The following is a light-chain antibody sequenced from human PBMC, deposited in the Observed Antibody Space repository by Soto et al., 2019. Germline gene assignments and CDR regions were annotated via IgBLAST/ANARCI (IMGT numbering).Light chain of an antibody. Sequence: EMVMTQSPATLSVSPGETATLSCRASQSVSNNVAWYQQKPGQAPRLLILGASTRATGIPARFSGSGSGTEFTLSISSLQSEDFAVYYCKQYKEWPPFTFGQGTRLEIK. CDR3: KQYKEWPPFT. CDR1: QSVSNN. J-gene: IGKJ5*01. CDR2: GAS. V-gene: IGKV3-15*01.